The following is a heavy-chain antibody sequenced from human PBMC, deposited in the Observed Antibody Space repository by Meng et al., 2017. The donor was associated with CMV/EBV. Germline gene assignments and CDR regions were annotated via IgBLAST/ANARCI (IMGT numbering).Heavy chain of an antibody. V-gene: IGHV1-46*01. Sequence: ASVKVSCKASGYTFTSYYMHWVRQAPGQGLEWMGVINPSVGSTSYAQKFQGRVTMTRDTSTSTAYMELSSLRSEDTAVYYCAREEFCSSTNCVYYYARDVWGQGTTVTVSS. D-gene: IGHD2-2*01. CDR3: AREEFCSSTNCVYYYARDV. CDR1: GYTFTSYY. J-gene: IGHJ6*02. CDR2: INPSVGST.